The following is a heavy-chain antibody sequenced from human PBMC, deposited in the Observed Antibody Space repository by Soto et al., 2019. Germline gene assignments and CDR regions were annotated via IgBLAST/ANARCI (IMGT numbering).Heavy chain of an antibody. Sequence: EVQLEQSGAEVKKPGESLKISCKGSGYNFPNYWIAWVRQMPGKGLEWRGIIYPGDSDTGNSPSFQSQVTTSADKPISSAYLQWRSLKASDTAMYCCAGVRGVAATGFLDYWGQGTLVTVSS. J-gene: IGHJ4*02. CDR2: IYPGDSDT. D-gene: IGHD6-19*01. CDR3: AGVRGVAATGFLDY. V-gene: IGHV5-51*01. CDR1: GYNFPNYW.